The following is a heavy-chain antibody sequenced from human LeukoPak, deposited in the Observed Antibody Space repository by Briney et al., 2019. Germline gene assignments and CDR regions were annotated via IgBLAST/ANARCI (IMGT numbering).Heavy chain of an antibody. Sequence: GGSLRLSCAASGFTFNKHDMHWVRQAPGKGLEFVPSISYNGGNTYYANSVKGRFTISRDTSKNTLYLQLGSLRPEDTAVYYCARARNGDYGDYWGQGTLVTVSS. J-gene: IGHJ4*02. CDR3: ARARNGDYGDY. D-gene: IGHD4-17*01. CDR1: GFTFNKHD. CDR2: ISYNGGNT. V-gene: IGHV3-64*01.